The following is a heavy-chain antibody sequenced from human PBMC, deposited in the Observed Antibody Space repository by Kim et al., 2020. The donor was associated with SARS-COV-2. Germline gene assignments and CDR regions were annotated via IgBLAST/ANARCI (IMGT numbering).Heavy chain of an antibody. V-gene: IGHV3-74*01. J-gene: IGHJ5*02. CDR1: GFTFSSYW. D-gene: IGHD2-15*01. Sequence: GGSLRLSCEASGFTFSSYWMNWVRQGPGKGLVWVSRIKSDGSETHYADSVKGRFTISRDNAKNTLHLQLNSLGVEDTAIYYCARGSFQQGFDPWGQGPLVTVSS. CDR2: IKSDGSET. CDR3: ARGSFQQGFDP.